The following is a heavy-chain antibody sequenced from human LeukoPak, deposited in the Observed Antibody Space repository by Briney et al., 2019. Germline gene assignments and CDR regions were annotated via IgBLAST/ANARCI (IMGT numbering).Heavy chain of an antibody. D-gene: IGHD6-13*01. Sequence: SETLSLTCTVSGGSISSSRYSWGWIRQPPGRGLEWIGSIYYSGSTYYNPSLKSRVTISVDTSKNQFSLKLSSVTAADTAVYYCASPTGYSSSWYQNDAFGIWGQGTMVTVSS. V-gene: IGHV4-39*01. CDR3: ASPTGYSSSWYQNDAFGI. CDR2: IYYSGST. J-gene: IGHJ3*02. CDR1: GGSISSSRYS.